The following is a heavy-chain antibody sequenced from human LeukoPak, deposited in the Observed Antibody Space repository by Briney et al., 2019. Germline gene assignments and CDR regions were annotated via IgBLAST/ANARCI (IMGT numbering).Heavy chain of an antibody. D-gene: IGHD2-8*01. J-gene: IGHJ4*02. V-gene: IGHV1-8*01. CDR1: GHTFTSHD. CDR2: MSPKSGNT. CDR3: TREKDCADGICYED. Sequence: GASVKVSCKASGHTFTSHDINWVRQATGLGLEWLGWMSPKSGNTGYAQKFQCRVTMTRDTSISTAYMELSSLRFDDTAVYCCTREKDCADGICYEDWGQGTLVTVSS.